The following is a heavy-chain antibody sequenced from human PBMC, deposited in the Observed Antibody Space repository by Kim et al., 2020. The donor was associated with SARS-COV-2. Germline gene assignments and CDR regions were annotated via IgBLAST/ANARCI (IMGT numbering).Heavy chain of an antibody. CDR3: NSGGGFDY. CDR1: GGSISSGGYY. J-gene: IGHJ4*02. D-gene: IGHD4-17*01. CDR2: IYYSGST. Sequence: SETLSLTCTVSGGSISSGGYYWSWIRQHPGKGLEWIGYIYYSGSTYYNPSLKSRVTISVDTSKNQFSLKLSSVTAADLEDYGGNSGGGFDYWGQGTLVTVSS. V-gene: IGHV4-31*03.